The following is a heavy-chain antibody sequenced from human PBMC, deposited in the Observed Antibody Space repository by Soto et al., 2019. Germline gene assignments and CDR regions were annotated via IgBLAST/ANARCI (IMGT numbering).Heavy chain of an antibody. CDR2: IIPIFGTA. Sequence: SVKVSCKASGGTFSRYTISWVRQAPGQGLEWMGGIIPIFGTANYAQKFQGRVTITADESTTTAYMELSSLRSEDTAMYYCASYVDNDFWSGYDYYYSRMDAWGRGTTVTVSS. V-gene: IGHV1-69*13. CDR3: ASYVDNDFWSGYDYYYSRMDA. CDR1: GGTFSRYT. J-gene: IGHJ6*02. D-gene: IGHD3-3*01.